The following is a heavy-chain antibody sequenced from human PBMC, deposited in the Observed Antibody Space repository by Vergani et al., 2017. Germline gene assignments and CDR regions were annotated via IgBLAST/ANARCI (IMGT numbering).Heavy chain of an antibody. D-gene: IGHD6-25*01. J-gene: IGHJ4*02. CDR2: IHTSGST. V-gene: IGHV4-61*02. CDR1: GGSINSHNYY. Sequence: QVQLQESGPGLVKPSQTLSLTCTVSGGSINSHNYYWSWIRQPAGKGLEWIGRIHTSGSTNYNPSLKSRVTMSEDTSKNQFSLNLNSMTAADTAIYYCAKNSSGGFFDNWGQGALVTVSS. CDR3: AKNSSGGFFDN.